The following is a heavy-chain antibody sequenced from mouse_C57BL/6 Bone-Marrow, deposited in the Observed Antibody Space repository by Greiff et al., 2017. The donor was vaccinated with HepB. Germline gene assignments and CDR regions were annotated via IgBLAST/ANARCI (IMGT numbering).Heavy chain of an antibody. CDR2: IRNKANGYTT. CDR3: ARYGGYSPHYFDY. Sequence: EVKLMESGGGLVQPGGSLSLSCAASGFTFTDYYMSWVRQPPGKALEWLGFIRNKANGYTTEYSASVKGRFTISRDNSQSILYLQMNALRAEDSATYYCARYGGYSPHYFDYWGQGTTLTVSS. V-gene: IGHV7-3*01. D-gene: IGHD2-3*01. CDR1: GFTFTDYY. J-gene: IGHJ2*01.